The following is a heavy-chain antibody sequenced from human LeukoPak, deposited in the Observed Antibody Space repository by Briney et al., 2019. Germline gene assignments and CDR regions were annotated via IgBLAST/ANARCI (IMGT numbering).Heavy chain of an antibody. CDR3: ARSRDSSGYYQDAFDI. CDR2: ISYDGSNK. Sequence: GGSLGLSCAASGFTFSSYAMHWVRQAPGKGLEWVAVISYDGSNKYYADSVKGRFTISRDNSQNTLYLQMNSLRAEDTAVYYCARSRDSSGYYQDAFDIWGQGTMVTVSS. D-gene: IGHD3-22*01. CDR1: GFTFSSYA. V-gene: IGHV3-30-3*01. J-gene: IGHJ3*02.